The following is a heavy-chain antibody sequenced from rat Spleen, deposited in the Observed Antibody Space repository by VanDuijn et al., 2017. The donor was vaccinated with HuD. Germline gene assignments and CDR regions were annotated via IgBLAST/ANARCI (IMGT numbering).Heavy chain of an antibody. CDR2: ISSSSDT. CDR1: GFTFSTYG. V-gene: IGHV5-62*01. D-gene: IGHD1-12*03. CDR3: ARRGAYGYDGSYFDY. Sequence: VQLVESGGGLVQPGRSLKLSCVVSGFTFSTYGMHWIRQAPGKGLDWVAYISSSSDTVYADAVKERFTISRDIAKNTLYLQLNSLKSEDTAIYYCARRGAYGYDGSYFDYWGQGVMVTVSS. J-gene: IGHJ2*01.